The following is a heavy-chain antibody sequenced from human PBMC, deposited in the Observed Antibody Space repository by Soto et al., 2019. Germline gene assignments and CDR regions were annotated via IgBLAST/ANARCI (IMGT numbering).Heavy chain of an antibody. Sequence: SETLSLTCAVSGGSISSGGYSWSWIRQPPGKGLEWIGYIYHSGSTYYNPSLKSRVTISVDTSKNQFSLKLSSVTAADTAVYCCARDNFWSGYSDYYYYGMDVWGQGTTVTVSS. J-gene: IGHJ6*02. CDR3: ARDNFWSGYSDYYYYGMDV. V-gene: IGHV4-30-2*01. D-gene: IGHD3-3*01. CDR1: GGSISSGGYS. CDR2: IYHSGST.